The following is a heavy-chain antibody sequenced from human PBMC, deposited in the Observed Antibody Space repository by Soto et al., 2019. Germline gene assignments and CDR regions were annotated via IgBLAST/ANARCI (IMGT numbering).Heavy chain of an antibody. CDR1: GFTFSSYG. CDR2: ISSDGSNK. Sequence: QVQLVESGGGVVQPGWSLRFSCAASGFTFSSYGMHWVRQAPGKGLEWVAVISSDGSNKYYGDSVKGRFTISRDNSKNTLYLQMNSLRAEDTAVYYCAGGYYFFDYWGQGTLVTVSS. J-gene: IGHJ4*02. D-gene: IGHD3-10*01. V-gene: IGHV3-30*03. CDR3: AGGYYFFDY.